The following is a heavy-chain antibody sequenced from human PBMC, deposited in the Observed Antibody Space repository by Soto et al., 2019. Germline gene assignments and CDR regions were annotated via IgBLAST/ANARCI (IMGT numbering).Heavy chain of an antibody. CDR2: IKQDGSEK. CDR3: ARCGNWNYASDY. J-gene: IGHJ4*02. V-gene: IGHV3-7*03. CDR1: GFTFSSYW. Sequence: PGGSLRLSCAASGFTFSSYWMSWVRQAPGKGLEWVANIKQDGSEKYCVDSVKGRFTISRDNAKNSLYLQMNSLRSDDTAIYYCARCGNWNYASDYWGQGTLVTVSS. D-gene: IGHD1-7*01.